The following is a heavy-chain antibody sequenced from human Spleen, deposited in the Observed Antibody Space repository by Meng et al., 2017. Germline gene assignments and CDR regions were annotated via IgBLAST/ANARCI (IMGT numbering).Heavy chain of an antibody. CDR3: AREGGDSGSPDY. Sequence: ASVKVSCKASGYTFTSYAMHWVRQAPGQRLEGMGWINAGNGNTKYSQKFQGRVTITRDTSASTAYMELSSLRSEDTAVYYCAREGGDSGSPDYWGQGPLVTVSS. CDR2: INAGNGNT. CDR1: GYTFTSYA. D-gene: IGHD1-26*01. J-gene: IGHJ4*02. V-gene: IGHV1-3*01.